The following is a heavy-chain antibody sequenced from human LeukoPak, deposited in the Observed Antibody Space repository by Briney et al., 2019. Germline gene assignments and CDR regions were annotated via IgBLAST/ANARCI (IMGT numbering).Heavy chain of an antibody. CDR1: GYTFTHQW. CDR2: IYPRDSDT. CDR3: ARHSDVIGAI. D-gene: IGHD3-10*01. J-gene: IGHJ4*02. Sequence: GESLKISCKASGYTFTHQWIGWGRQKSGSGLEWVGIIYPRDSDTRYSPSFQGHVSISADTSINTAYLEWSRLEASDTAIYYCARHSDVIGAIWGQGTLVTVSS. V-gene: IGHV5-51*01.